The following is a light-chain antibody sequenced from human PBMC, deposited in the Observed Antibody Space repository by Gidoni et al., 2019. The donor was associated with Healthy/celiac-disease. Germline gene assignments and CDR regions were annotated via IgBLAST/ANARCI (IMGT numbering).Light chain of an antibody. Sequence: QSVLTQPPSASGTPGQRVTISCSGSSSNIGSNYVYWYQQLPGTAPKLLIYRNNQPPLRGPDRFSCSKFGPSSSPAIRGLPARDGADYYCAAWDDSLSGVVFGGGTKLTVL. V-gene: IGLV1-47*01. CDR1: SSNIGSNY. CDR3: AAWDDSLSGVV. J-gene: IGLJ2*01. CDR2: RNN.